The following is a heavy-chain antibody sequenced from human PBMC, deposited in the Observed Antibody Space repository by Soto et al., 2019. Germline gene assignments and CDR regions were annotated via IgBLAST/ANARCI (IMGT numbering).Heavy chain of an antibody. CDR1: GYTFTSYY. Sequence: QVQLVQSGAEVKKPGASVKLSCKASGYTFTSYYIHWVRQAPGQGLEWMAIINPNGGCTNYAQKFQGRVTVTRDTSTSTVYMELTSLRSEDTAVYYCARNLATGDYWGQGTLVTVSS. J-gene: IGHJ4*02. CDR3: ARNLATGDY. D-gene: IGHD1-1*01. CDR2: INPNGGCT. V-gene: IGHV1-46*01.